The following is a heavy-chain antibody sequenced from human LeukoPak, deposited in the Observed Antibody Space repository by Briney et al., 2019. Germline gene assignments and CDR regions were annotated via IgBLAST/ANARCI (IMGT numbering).Heavy chain of an antibody. V-gene: IGHV3-7*01. CDR1: GFTFSSYW. CDR3: GGGLWFGSPQPPDY. Sequence: GGSLRLSCAASGFTFSSYWMSWVRQAPGKGLEWVANIKQDGSEKYYVDPVKGRFTISRDNSKNTLYLQMNSLRAEDTAVYYCGGGLWFGSPQPPDYWGQGTLVTVSS. D-gene: IGHD3-10*01. J-gene: IGHJ4*02. CDR2: IKQDGSEK.